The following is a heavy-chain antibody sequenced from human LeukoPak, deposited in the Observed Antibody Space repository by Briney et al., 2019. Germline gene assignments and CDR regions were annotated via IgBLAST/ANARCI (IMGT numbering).Heavy chain of an antibody. CDR1: GFTFSDYY. J-gene: IGHJ3*02. CDR3: ASSRGYYGSGSYYPDDAFDI. Sequence: GGSLRLSCAASGFTFSDYYMSWIRQAPGKGLEWVSYISSSGSTIYYADSVKGRFTISRDNAKNSLYLQMNSLRAEDTAVYYCASSRGYYGSGSYYPDDAFDIWGQGTMVTVSS. V-gene: IGHV3-11*01. CDR2: ISSSGSTI. D-gene: IGHD3-10*01.